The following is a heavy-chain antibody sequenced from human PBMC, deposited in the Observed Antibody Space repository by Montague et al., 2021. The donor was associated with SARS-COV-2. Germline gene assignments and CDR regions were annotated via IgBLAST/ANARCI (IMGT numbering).Heavy chain of an antibody. D-gene: IGHD6-13*01. J-gene: IGHJ3*02. Sequence: SLRLSCAASGFTFSSYAMSWVRQAPGKGLEWVSTISISDGNTYYADSVKGWFTISRDKSKNTLYLQTNSLRAEDTAVYYCAKDRQLVGDDAFDIWGQGTMVTVSS. CDR1: GFTFSSYA. CDR3: AKDRQLVGDDAFDI. V-gene: IGHV3-23*01. CDR2: ISISDGNT.